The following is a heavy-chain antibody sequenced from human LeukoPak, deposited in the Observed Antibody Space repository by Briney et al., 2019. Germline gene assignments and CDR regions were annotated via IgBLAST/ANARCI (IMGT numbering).Heavy chain of an antibody. J-gene: IGHJ4*02. CDR1: GYTFTSYY. Sequence: GASVKVSCKASGYTFTSYYMHWVRQAPGQGLEWMGIINPSGGSTSYAQKFRGRVTMTKDTSTSTVYMELSSLRSEDTAVYYCARDSDDFWSGYSNPSPYSPSDYWGQGTLVTVSS. CDR2: INPSGGST. CDR3: ARDSDDFWSGYSNPSPYSPSDY. D-gene: IGHD3-3*01. V-gene: IGHV1-46*01.